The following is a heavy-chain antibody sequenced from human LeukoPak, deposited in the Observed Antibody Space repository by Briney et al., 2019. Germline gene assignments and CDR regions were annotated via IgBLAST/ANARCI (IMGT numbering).Heavy chain of an antibody. CDR2: INPSGGST. CDR3: ASSSPGLGYDILTGYLDV. V-gene: IGHV1-46*01. J-gene: IGHJ6*02. CDR1: GYTFTSYY. D-gene: IGHD3-9*01. Sequence: GASVKVSCKASGYTFTSYYMHWVRQAPGQGLEWMGIINPSGGSTSYAQKFQGRVTMTRDTSTSTVYMELSSLRSEDTAVYYCASSSPGLGYDILTGYLDVWGQGTTVTVSS.